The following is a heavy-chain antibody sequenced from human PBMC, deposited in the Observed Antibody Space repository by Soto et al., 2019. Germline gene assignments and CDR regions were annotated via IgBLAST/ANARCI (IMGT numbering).Heavy chain of an antibody. V-gene: IGHV3-49*03. CDR3: TRDTYYDFWSGYPSGWGYYGMDV. Sequence: GSLRLSCTPSGFTFGDYAMCGLRQSTGKGREWVGFIRSKAYGGTTEYSASVKGRFTISRDDSKSIAYLQMNSLKTEDTAVYYCTRDTYYDFWSGYPSGWGYYGMDVWGQGTTV. J-gene: IGHJ6*02. CDR2: IRSKAYGGTT. CDR1: GFTFGDYA. D-gene: IGHD3-3*01.